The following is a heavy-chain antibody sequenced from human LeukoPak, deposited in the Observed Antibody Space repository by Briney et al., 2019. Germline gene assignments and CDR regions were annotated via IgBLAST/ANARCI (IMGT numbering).Heavy chain of an antibody. CDR2: INPNSGGT. CDR3: ARGRGVYGGSFYNWFDP. V-gene: IGHV1-2*02. CDR1: GYTFTGYY. Sequence: ASVKVSCKASGYTFTGYYMHWVRQAPRQGLEWMGWINPNSGGTNYAQNFQGRVTMTRDTSISTAYMELSRLTSDDTAGYYCARGRGVYGGSFYNWFDPWGQGTLVTVSS. J-gene: IGHJ5*02. D-gene: IGHD1-26*01.